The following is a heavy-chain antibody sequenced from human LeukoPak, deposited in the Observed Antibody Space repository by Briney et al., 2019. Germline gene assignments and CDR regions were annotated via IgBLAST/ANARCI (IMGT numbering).Heavy chain of an antibody. CDR2: IYYSGST. Sequence: PSETLSHTCTVSGGSISSYYWSWIRQPPGKGLEWIGYIYYSGSTKYNPSLKSRVTISVDTSKNQFSLKLSSVTAADTAVYYCARETNNFTMIANHGAYYYYYYMDVWGKGTTVTVSS. D-gene: IGHD3-22*01. J-gene: IGHJ6*03. CDR1: GGSISSYY. V-gene: IGHV4-59*12. CDR3: ARETNNFTMIANHGAYYYYYYMDV.